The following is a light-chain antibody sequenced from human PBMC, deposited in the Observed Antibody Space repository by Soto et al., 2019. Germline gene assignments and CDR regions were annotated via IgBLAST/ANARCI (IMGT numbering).Light chain of an antibody. Sequence: DIQVTQSPSSLSASVGDRVTITCRASQNINNYLNWYQQKPGKAPKLLIYAASSLQSGVPSRFSGSGSGTDFTLTISSLQPEDFATYYCQQADSFPTFGGGTRWISN. V-gene: IGKV1-39*01. CDR1: QNINNY. J-gene: IGKJ4*01. CDR2: AAS. CDR3: QQADSFPT.